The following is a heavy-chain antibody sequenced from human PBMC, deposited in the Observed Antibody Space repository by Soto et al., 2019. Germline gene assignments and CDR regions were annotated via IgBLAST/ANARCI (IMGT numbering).Heavy chain of an antibody. V-gene: IGHV4-34*04. D-gene: IGHD1-26*01. CDR3: ARGVSVTLAVQGGAPDKNYFDY. CDR1: GASFSGFY. CDR2: IDHSGIT. Sequence: PSETLSLTCAVSGASFSGFYWSWIRQSPGKGLEWIGEIDHSGITNHNTALKSRATMSVDTSKNQFSLKLRSVTAADTAVYYCARGVSVTLAVQGGAPDKNYFDYWSQGTLVTVSS. J-gene: IGHJ4*02.